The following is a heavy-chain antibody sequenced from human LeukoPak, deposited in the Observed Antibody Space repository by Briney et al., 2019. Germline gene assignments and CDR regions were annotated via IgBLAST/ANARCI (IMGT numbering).Heavy chain of an antibody. V-gene: IGHV3-7*01. D-gene: IGHD3-10*01. Sequence: GGSLRLSCTASGFTFSIYWMSWVRQAPGKGLEWVASIKEDGSKEHYVDSVKGRFTISRDNAKSSLYLQMNSLRAEDTAVYYCSRSGSLDYWGQGTLVTVSS. CDR1: GFTFSIYW. CDR2: IKEDGSKE. CDR3: SRSGSLDY. J-gene: IGHJ4*02.